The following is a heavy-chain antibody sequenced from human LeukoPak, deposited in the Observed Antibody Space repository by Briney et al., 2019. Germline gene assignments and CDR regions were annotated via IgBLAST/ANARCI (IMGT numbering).Heavy chain of an antibody. J-gene: IGHJ6*02. CDR2: IYYSGST. D-gene: IGHD6-13*01. Sequence: TETESLTCTVSGGSISSYYWSWIRQPPGKGLEWIGYIYYSGSTNYNPSLKSRFTISVNTSKNQFSLKLSSVTAADTAVYYCARDRGSSWRNYYSYYGMDDWGQGTTVTVSS. CDR1: GGSISSYY. V-gene: IGHV4-59*01. CDR3: ARDRGSSWRNYYSYYGMDD.